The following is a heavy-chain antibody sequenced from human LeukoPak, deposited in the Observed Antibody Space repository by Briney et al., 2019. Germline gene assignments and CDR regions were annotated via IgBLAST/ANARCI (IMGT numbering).Heavy chain of an antibody. CDR3: AKHADIVVVPAPTYYFDY. J-gene: IGHJ4*02. CDR2: ISGSGGST. V-gene: IGHV3-23*01. D-gene: IGHD2-2*01. Sequence: GASLRVSCAASGFTFSSYAMSWVRQAPGKGLEWVSAISGSGGSTYYADSVKGRFTISRDNSKNTLYLQMNSLRAEDTAVYYCAKHADIVVVPAPTYYFDYWGQGTLVTVSS. CDR1: GFTFSSYA.